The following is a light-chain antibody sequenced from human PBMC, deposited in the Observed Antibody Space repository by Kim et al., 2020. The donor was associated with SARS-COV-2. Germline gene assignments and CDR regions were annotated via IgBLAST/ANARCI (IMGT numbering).Light chain of an antibody. CDR2: DVS. Sequence: GQSVTISCTGTSSDVGGYNYVSWYQQHPGKAPKLMIYDVSKRPSGVPDRFSGSKSGNTASLTISGLRAEDEADYYCCSYAGSYTWMFGGGTQLTVL. CDR3: CSYAGSYTWM. CDR1: SSDVGGYNY. J-gene: IGLJ3*02. V-gene: IGLV2-11*01.